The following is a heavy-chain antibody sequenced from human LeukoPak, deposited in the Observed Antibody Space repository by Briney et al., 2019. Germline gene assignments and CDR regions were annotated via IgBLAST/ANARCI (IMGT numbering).Heavy chain of an antibody. D-gene: IGHD3-3*01. Sequence: PSETLSLSCTVSGGSISSYYWSWIRQPPGKGLEWIGFIYYSGSTNYNPSLKSRVTISVDTSKNQFSLRLTSVTAADTAVYYCARHNYDFWSGYPHPLRNYYYMDVWGKGTTVTVSS. CDR2: IYYSGST. V-gene: IGHV4-59*08. J-gene: IGHJ6*03. CDR3: ARHNYDFWSGYPHPLRNYYYMDV. CDR1: GGSISSYY.